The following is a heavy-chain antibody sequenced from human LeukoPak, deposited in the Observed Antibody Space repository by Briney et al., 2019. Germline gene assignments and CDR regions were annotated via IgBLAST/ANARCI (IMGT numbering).Heavy chain of an antibody. CDR2: IRYDGSNK. D-gene: IGHD6-13*01. J-gene: IGHJ4*02. Sequence: PGGSLRLSCAASGFTFSSYGMHWVRQAPGKGLEWVAFIRYDGSNKYYADSVKGRFTISRDNSKKTLYLQMNSLRAEDTAVYYCAKDCLAWDSSSWNFDYWGQGTLVTVSS. V-gene: IGHV3-30*02. CDR3: AKDCLAWDSSSWNFDY. CDR1: GFTFSSYG.